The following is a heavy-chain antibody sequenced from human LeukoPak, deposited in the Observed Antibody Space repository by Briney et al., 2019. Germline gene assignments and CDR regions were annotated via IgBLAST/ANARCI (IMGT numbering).Heavy chain of an antibody. CDR2: IYYSGST. Sequence: SEALSLTCTVSGGSISISTYYWGWIRQPPGKGLEWIGNIYYSGSTYYNPSLKSRVTISVDTSKNQFSLRLSSVTAADTAVYYCARLGTGYDSSGYSIGWFDPWGQGTLVTVSS. V-gene: IGHV4-39*01. J-gene: IGHJ5*02. CDR3: ARLGTGYDSSGYSIGWFDP. CDR1: GGSISISTYY. D-gene: IGHD3-22*01.